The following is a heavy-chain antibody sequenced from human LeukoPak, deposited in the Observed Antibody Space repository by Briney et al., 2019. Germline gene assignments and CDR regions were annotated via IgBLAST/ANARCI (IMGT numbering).Heavy chain of an antibody. J-gene: IGHJ4*02. CDR3: AKRSGAPNNFDY. CDR2: ISKDGGNK. CDR1: GFTFDEHD. Sequence: TGGSLSLSCAASGFTFDEHDMYWVRQVPGKGLEWVCLISKDGGNKHYADSVKGRFSISRDNNRNSLSLQMNSLRSEDTALYFCAKRSGAPNNFDYWGQGALVTVSS. V-gene: IGHV3-43*02. D-gene: IGHD1-1*01.